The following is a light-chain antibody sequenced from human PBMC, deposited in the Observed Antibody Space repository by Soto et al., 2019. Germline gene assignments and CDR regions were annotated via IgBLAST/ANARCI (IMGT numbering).Light chain of an antibody. CDR1: RGDVGGYNY. Sequence: QSALTQPASVSGSPGQSITTSCTGTRGDVGGYNYVSWYQQHPGKAPKLMIYDVSNQPSGVSNRFSGSKSGNTASLTISGLQAEDEADYYCSSYTSSSTLVFGGGTKLTVL. J-gene: IGLJ2*01. CDR3: SSYTSSSTLV. V-gene: IGLV2-14*01. CDR2: DVS.